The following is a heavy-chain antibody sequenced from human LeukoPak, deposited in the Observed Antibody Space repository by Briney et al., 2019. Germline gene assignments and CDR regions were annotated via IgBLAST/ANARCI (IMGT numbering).Heavy chain of an antibody. CDR3: ARLRLSIVGATHFDY. D-gene: IGHD1-26*01. Sequence: SETLSLTCTVSGGSISSYYWSWIRQPPGKGLEWIGYIYYSGSTNYNPSLKSRVTISVDTSKNQFSLKLSSVTAADTAVYYCARLRLSIVGATHFDYWGQGTLVTVSS. CDR1: GGSISSYY. V-gene: IGHV4-59*08. CDR2: IYYSGST. J-gene: IGHJ4*02.